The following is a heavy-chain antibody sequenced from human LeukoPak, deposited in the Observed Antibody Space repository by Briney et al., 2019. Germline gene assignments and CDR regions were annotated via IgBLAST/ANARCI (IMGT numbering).Heavy chain of an antibody. D-gene: IGHD3-16*01. Sequence: GGSLRLSCAASGFTFSSYWMSWVRQAPGKGLEWVAVISYDGDNEYYADSVKGQFTISRDNSKDRLYLQMNSLRPEDTAMYYCARVRGGRSWYYYGMDVWGRGTTVTVSS. J-gene: IGHJ6*02. CDR3: ARVRGGRSWYYYGMDV. CDR1: GFTFSSYW. CDR2: ISYDGDNE. V-gene: IGHV3-30*13.